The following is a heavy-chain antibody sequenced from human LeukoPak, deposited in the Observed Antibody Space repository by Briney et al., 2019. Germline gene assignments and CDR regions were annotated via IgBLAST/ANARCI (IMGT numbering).Heavy chain of an antibody. J-gene: IGHJ5*02. CDR2: IYTSGST. D-gene: IGHD3-10*01. Sequence: SETLSLTCTVSGGSISSYYWSWIRQPAGKGLEWIGRIYTSGSTNYNPSLKSRVTMSVDTSKNQFSLKLSSVTAADTAVYYCARDLRFGELLLNWFDPWGQGTLVTVSS. CDR3: ARDLRFGELLLNWFDP. V-gene: IGHV4-4*07. CDR1: GGSISSYY.